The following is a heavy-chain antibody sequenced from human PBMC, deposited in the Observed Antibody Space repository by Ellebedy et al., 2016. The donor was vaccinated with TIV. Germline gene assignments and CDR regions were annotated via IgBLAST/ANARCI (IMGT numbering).Heavy chain of an antibody. V-gene: IGHV1-69*06. CDR1: GGTFSGYA. CDR2: IIPIFGTA. Sequence: SVKVSXXASGGTFSGYAISWVRQAPGQGLEWMGGIIPIFGTANYAQKFQGRVTITADKSTSTAYMELSSLRSEDTAVYYCAREYGYSSSWYDYWGQGTLVTVSS. D-gene: IGHD6-13*01. J-gene: IGHJ4*02. CDR3: AREYGYSSSWYDY.